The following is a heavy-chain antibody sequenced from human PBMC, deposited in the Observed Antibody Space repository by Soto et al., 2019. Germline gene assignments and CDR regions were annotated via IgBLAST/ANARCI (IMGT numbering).Heavy chain of an antibody. J-gene: IGHJ5*02. CDR2: IIPIFGTA. V-gene: IGHV1-69*06. CDR1: GGTFSSYA. D-gene: IGHD1-7*01. Sequence: SVKVSCKASGGTFSSYATSWVRQAPGQGLAWMGGIIPIFGTANYAQKFQGRGTITADKSTSTAYMELSSRRSEDTAVYYAARGYKLELRANNWCDPWGQGTLVTVSS. CDR3: ARGYKLELRANNWCDP.